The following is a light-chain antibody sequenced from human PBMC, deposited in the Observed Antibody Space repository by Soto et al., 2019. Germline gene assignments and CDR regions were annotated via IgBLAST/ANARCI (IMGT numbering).Light chain of an antibody. V-gene: IGLV1-44*01. CDR3: AAWDDSLNGVV. CDR2: SNT. CDR1: SSNIGSHT. Sequence: QSVLTQPPSASGTPGQTIAISCSGGSSNIGSHTVNWYQQLPGTAPRLLIYSNTQRPSGVPDRFSGSKSDSSASLAITGLQSEDEGDYYCAAWDDSLNGVVFGGGTKLIVL. J-gene: IGLJ2*01.